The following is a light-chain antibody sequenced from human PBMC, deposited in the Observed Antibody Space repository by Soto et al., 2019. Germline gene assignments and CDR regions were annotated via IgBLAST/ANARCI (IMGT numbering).Light chain of an antibody. CDR1: QNITNN. CDR2: HAS. Sequence: DIQMTQSPSSLSASIGARVTTTCQASQNITNNLSWYQQKPGKAPNLLIYHASKLAKGVSSRFSGSGSGTDFSFIITSLQREDLATYYCQQYYGLPPLTFGQGTRLEIK. V-gene: IGKV1-33*01. CDR3: QQYYGLPPLT. J-gene: IGKJ5*01.